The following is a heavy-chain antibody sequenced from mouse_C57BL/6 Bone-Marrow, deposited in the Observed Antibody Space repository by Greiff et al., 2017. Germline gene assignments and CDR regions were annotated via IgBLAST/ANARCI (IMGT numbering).Heavy chain of an antibody. CDR1: GFTFSNYW. Sequence: EVQLRESGGGLVQPGGSMKLSCVASGFTFSNYWMNWVRQSPEKGLEWVAQIRLKSDNYATHYAESVKGRFTISKDDSKSSVYLQMNNLRAEDTGIYYCTVHYYGSTNFDYWGQGTTLTVSS. CDR2: IRLKSDNYAT. CDR3: TVHYYGSTNFDY. D-gene: IGHD1-1*01. J-gene: IGHJ2*01. V-gene: IGHV6-3*01.